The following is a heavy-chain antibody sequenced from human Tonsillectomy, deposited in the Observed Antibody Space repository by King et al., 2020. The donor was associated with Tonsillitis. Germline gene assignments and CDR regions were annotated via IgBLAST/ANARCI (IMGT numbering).Heavy chain of an antibody. CDR1: GGSFSGYY. Sequence: VQLQQWGAGLLKPSETLSLTCAVYGGSFSGYYWSWIRQPPGKGLEWIGEINHSGSTNYNPSLKSRVTVSVDTSENQFSLKLSSVTAADTAVYYCARVVFTTYAFDIWGQGTMVTVSS. CDR2: INHSGST. D-gene: IGHD1-1*01. CDR3: ARVVFTTYAFDI. V-gene: IGHV4-34*01. J-gene: IGHJ3*02.